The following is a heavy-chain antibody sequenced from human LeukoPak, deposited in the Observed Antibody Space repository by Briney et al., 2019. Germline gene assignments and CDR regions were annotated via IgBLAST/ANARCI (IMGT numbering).Heavy chain of an antibody. J-gene: IGHJ4*02. CDR2: IYHSGST. Sequence: SETLSLTCAVSGGSISSSNWWSWVRQPPGKGLEWIGEIYHSGSTNYNPSLKSRVTISVDKSKNQFSLKLSSVTAADTAVYYCARDYGGNSGYFDYWGQGTLVTVSS. D-gene: IGHD4-23*01. CDR3: ARDYGGNSGYFDY. V-gene: IGHV4-4*02. CDR1: GGSISSSNW.